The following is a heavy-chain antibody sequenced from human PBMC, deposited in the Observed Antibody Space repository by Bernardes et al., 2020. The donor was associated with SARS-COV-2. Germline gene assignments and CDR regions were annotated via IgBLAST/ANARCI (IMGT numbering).Heavy chain of an antibody. CDR2: IYYSGST. J-gene: IGHJ4*02. Sequence: SETLSLTCTVSGGSIISYFWSWIRQPPGKGLEWLWYIYYSGSTDYNPSLKSRVTISVDTSKNQFSLKLSSVTAADTSVYYCARHNEYSAYDSHFDYWGQGNLVTVSS. V-gene: IGHV4-59*08. CDR3: ARHNEYSAYDSHFDY. CDR1: GGSIISYF. D-gene: IGHD5-12*01.